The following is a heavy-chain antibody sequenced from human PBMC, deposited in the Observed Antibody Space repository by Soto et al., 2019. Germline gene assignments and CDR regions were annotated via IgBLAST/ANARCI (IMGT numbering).Heavy chain of an antibody. V-gene: IGHV3-7*01. Sequence: EVQLVESGGGLVQPGGSLRLSCAASGFTFSAYWMSWVRQAPGKGLEWVANIRQDGGEKNSVDSVKGRFTISRDNAKNSLYLQLNGLRAENTAVYYFASEVGDDLKFFDYWGQGTLVTVSS. CDR3: ASEVGDDLKFFDY. J-gene: IGHJ4*02. CDR1: GFTFSAYW. D-gene: IGHD4-17*01. CDR2: IRQDGGEK.